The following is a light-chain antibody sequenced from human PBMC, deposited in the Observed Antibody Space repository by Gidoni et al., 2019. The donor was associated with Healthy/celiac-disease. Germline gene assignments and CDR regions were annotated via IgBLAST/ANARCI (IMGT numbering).Light chain of an antibody. CDR2: DAS. J-gene: IGKJ2*01. CDR3: QQRSNWPVYT. V-gene: IGKV3-11*01. CDR1: QSVSSY. Sequence: EIVLTQSPATLSLSPGERATLSCRASQSVSSYLAWYQQKPGQAPRLLIYDASNSATGIPARFSGSGSGTDFTLTISSLEPEDFAVYYCQQRSNWPVYTFGQGTKLEI.